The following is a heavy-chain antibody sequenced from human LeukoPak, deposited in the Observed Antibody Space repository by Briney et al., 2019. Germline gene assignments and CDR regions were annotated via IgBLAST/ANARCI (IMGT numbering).Heavy chain of an antibody. CDR1: GGSISSNNW. CDR2: IYHSGST. V-gene: IGHV4-4*02. CDR3: ARGYSYGDPLDY. Sequence: WETLSPTCAASGGSISSNNWWSCVRQPPGKGLEWIGEIYHSGSTNYNPSLKSRVTISVDKSKNQFSLKLSSVTAADTAVYYCARGYSYGDPLDYWGQGTLVTVSS. D-gene: IGHD5-18*01. J-gene: IGHJ4*02.